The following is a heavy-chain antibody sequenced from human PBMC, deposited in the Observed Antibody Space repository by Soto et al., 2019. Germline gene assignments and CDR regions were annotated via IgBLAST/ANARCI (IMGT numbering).Heavy chain of an antibody. CDR1: GYTFTSYA. V-gene: IGHV1-3*01. CDR3: ARDLALDV. J-gene: IGHJ6*02. CDR2: INAGNGNT. Sequence: QVQLVQSGAEVKKPGASVKVSCKASGYTFTSYAMHWVRQAPGQRLEWMGWINAGNGNTKYSQKFQGRVTITRDTSASTAHMELSSLRSEDTAVYYCARDLALDVWGQGTTVTVSS. D-gene: IGHD2-21*01.